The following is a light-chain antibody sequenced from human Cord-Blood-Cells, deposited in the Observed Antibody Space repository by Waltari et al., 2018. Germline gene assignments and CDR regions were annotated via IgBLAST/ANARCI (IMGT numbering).Light chain of an antibody. CDR1: SSDVGGYNY. J-gene: IGLJ2*01. V-gene: IGLV2-14*01. Sequence: QSALTQPASVSGSPGQSITISCTGTSSDVGGYNYVSWYQPHPCKAPNLIIYDVSNRPSGVSNRFSGSKSGNTASLTISGLQAEDEADYYCSSYTSSSSVVFGGGTKLTVL. CDR3: SSYTSSSSVV. CDR2: DVS.